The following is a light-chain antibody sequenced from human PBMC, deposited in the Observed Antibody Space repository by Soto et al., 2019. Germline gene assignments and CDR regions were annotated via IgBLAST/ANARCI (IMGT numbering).Light chain of an antibody. J-gene: IGKJ3*01. CDR3: QHVGTSAL. Sequence: EIVLTQSPGTLSLSPGERATLSCRASQSVSSSYLAWYEQKPGQAPRLLIYDASRATGIPDRFSGSGSGTDFTLTITRLEPEDFAVYYCQHVGTSALFGPGTKVDI. CDR2: DAS. V-gene: IGKV3-20*01. CDR1: QSVSSSY.